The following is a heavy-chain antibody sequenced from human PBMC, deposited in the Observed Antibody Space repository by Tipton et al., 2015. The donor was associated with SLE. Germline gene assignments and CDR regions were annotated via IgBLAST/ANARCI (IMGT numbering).Heavy chain of an antibody. Sequence: TLSLTCTVSGGSISSSSYYWGWIRQPPGKGLEWIGNIYYSGSTYYNPSLKSRVTISVDTSKNQFSLKLSSVTATDTAVYYCVRDWEGDRPEAGMDVWGQGTTVTVSS. CDR2: IYYSGST. J-gene: IGHJ6*02. V-gene: IGHV4-39*07. D-gene: IGHD1-26*01. CDR1: GGSISSSSYY. CDR3: VRDWEGDRPEAGMDV.